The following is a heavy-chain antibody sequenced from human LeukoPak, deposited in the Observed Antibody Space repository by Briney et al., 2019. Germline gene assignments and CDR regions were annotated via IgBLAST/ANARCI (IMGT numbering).Heavy chain of an antibody. Sequence: SETLSHTCTVSGGSISSSDFNWGWIRQPPGKGLECIGVISYSGSAYYNPSLKSRVTISVDTSKSQFSLRLSSVTAADTAIYYCANYDILTASQVYYFGNWGQGTLVTVSS. CDR2: ISYSGSA. CDR1: GGSISSSDFN. D-gene: IGHD3-9*01. V-gene: IGHV4-39*07. CDR3: ANYDILTASQVYYFGN. J-gene: IGHJ4*02.